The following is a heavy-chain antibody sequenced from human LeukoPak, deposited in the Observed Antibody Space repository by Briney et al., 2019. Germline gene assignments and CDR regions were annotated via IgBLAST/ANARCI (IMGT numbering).Heavy chain of an antibody. J-gene: IGHJ5*02. D-gene: IGHD2-2*01. CDR1: GYSFTSYW. CDR2: IYPGDSDT. CDR3: ARSPGYCSSTSCPAWFDP. V-gene: IGHV5-51*01. Sequence: GESLKISCKGSGYSFTSYWIGWVRQMPGKGLEWMGIIYPGDSDTRYSPFFQGQVTISADKSISTAYLQWSSLKASDTAMYYCARSPGYCSSTSCPAWFDPWGQGTLVTVSS.